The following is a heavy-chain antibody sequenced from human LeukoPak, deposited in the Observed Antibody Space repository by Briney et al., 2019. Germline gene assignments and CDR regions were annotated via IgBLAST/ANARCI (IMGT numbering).Heavy chain of an antibody. V-gene: IGHV3-30*01. CDR1: GFTFSSYA. CDR2: ISYDGSNK. D-gene: IGHD1-26*01. CDR3: ARGPELLFDAFDI. Sequence: PGRSLRPSCAASGFTFSSYAMHWVRQAPGKGLEWVAVISYDGSNKYYADSVKGRFTISRDNSKNTLYLQMNSLRAEDTAVYYCARGPELLFDAFDIWGQGTMVTVSS. J-gene: IGHJ3*02.